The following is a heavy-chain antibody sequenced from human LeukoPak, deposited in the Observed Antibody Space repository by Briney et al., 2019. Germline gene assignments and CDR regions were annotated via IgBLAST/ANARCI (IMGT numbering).Heavy chain of an antibody. CDR3: ARQGNRGAAAGTDYYYYMDV. Sequence: GESLKISCKGSGYNFSRYWIGWVRQMPGKGLEWMGIIYPGDSDTRYSPSFQGQVTISADKSISTAYLQWSSLKASDTAMYCCARQGNRGAAAGTDYYYYMDVWGKGTTVTVSS. V-gene: IGHV5-51*01. J-gene: IGHJ6*03. CDR2: IYPGDSDT. CDR1: GYNFSRYW. D-gene: IGHD6-13*01.